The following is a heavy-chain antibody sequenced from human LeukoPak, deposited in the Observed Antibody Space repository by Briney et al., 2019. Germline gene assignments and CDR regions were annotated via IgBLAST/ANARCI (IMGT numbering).Heavy chain of an antibody. J-gene: IGHJ5*02. D-gene: IGHD5-12*01. CDR2: IYYSGST. CDR1: GDSISSGDYY. Sequence: PSETLSLTCTVSGDSISSGDYYWSWIRQPRGKGLEWIGYIYYSGSTYYNPSLKSRVTISVDTSKNQFSLKLSPVTAADTAVYYCAREGYSGSGGYNWFDPWGQGTLVTVSS. CDR3: AREGYSGSGGYNWFDP. V-gene: IGHV4-30-4*01.